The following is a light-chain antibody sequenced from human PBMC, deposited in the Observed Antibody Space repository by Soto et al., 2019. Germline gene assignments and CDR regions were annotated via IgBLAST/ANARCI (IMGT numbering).Light chain of an antibody. J-gene: IGKJ3*01. V-gene: IGKV2D-29*02. Sequence: EIVLTQTPLSLSVTPGQPASISCKSSQNLLHSDGRTFLYWYLQKPGQSPQLLIYEVSNRFSGVPDRFSGSGSGTDFTLTISSLQPDDFATYYCQQYNSYSPITFGPGTKVDIK. CDR2: EVS. CDR1: QNLLHSDGRTF. CDR3: QQYNSYSPIT.